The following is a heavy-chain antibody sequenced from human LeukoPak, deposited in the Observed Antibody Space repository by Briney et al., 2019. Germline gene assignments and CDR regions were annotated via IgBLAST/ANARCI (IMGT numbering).Heavy chain of an antibody. Sequence: GGSLRLSCAASGFTFSSYAMNWVRQAPGKGLEWVSYISSRSSNIYYADSVKGRFTISRDNAKNSLYLQMNSLRDEDTAVYYCARIPGGYYYAMDVWGQGTTVTVSS. CDR3: ARIPGGYYYAMDV. J-gene: IGHJ6*02. V-gene: IGHV3-48*02. CDR2: ISSRSSNI. D-gene: IGHD3-16*01. CDR1: GFTFSSYA.